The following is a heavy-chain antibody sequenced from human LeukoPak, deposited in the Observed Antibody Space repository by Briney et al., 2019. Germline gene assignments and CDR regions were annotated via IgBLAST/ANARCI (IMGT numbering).Heavy chain of an antibody. CDR2: IYHSGST. V-gene: IGHV4-38-2*02. J-gene: IGHJ3*02. CDR3: ARGDYYYDSSGYYGRRGLGAFDI. D-gene: IGHD3-22*01. Sequence: PSETLSLTCTVSGYSISSGYYWGWIRQPPGKGLEWIGSIYHSGSTYYNPSLKSRVTVSVDTSKNQFSLRLSSVTAADTAVYYCARGDYYYDSSGYYGRRGLGAFDIWGQGTMVTVSS. CDR1: GYSISSGYY.